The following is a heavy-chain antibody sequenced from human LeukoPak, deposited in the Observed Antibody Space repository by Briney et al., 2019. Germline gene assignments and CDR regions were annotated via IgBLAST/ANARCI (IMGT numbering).Heavy chain of an antibody. D-gene: IGHD6-13*01. Sequence: ASVKLSCKASGYTFSSYYMHWVRQAPGQGLEWMGILNPSGGITNYAQKFRGRVTLTRDTSTSTVYMELSNLRSEDTAVYYCARDARVTAADTASIWGQGTMVTVSS. CDR1: GYTFSSYY. CDR3: ARDARVTAADTASI. J-gene: IGHJ3*02. CDR2: LNPSGGIT. V-gene: IGHV1-46*01.